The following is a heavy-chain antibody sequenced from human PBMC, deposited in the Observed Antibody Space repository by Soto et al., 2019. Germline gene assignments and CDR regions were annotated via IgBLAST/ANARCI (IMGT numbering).Heavy chain of an antibody. CDR1: GFTFRTYW. CDR2: INQDGSGK. V-gene: IGHV3-7*05. J-gene: IGHJ6*02. CDR3: ARDGSTSWYSYDYHGMDV. D-gene: IGHD5-18*01. Sequence: EVQLVESGGGLVQPGGSLRLSCGASGFTFRTYWLSWVRQVPGKGLEWVANINQDGSGKNYVDSVKGRFTISRDNAKNSLNLQMSSLRAEDTALYYCARDGSTSWYSYDYHGMDVWGQGTTVTVSS.